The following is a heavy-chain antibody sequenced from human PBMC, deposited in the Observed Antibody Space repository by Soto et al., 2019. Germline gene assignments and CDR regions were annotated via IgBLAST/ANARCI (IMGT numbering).Heavy chain of an antibody. V-gene: IGHV3-30*09. Sequence: GGSLRLSCAASGFTFSSYSMHCVRQAPGKGLEWVAVISYDGSNKYYADSVKGRFAISRDNSKNTLYLQMNSLRAEDTAVYYCARGQVGATSEDAFDIWGQGTMVTVSS. CDR2: ISYDGSNK. CDR1: GFTFSSYS. J-gene: IGHJ3*02. D-gene: IGHD1-26*01. CDR3: ARGQVGATSEDAFDI.